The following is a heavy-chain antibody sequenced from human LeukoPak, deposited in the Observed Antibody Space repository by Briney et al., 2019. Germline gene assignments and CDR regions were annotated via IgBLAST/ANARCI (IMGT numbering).Heavy chain of an antibody. Sequence: GGSLRLSCTASGFSFSGHWMYWARQLPGKGLVWVSRISPTGSTTSYADSVKGRFTVSRDNAKNTLYLQVNNLRAEDTAVYYCARGPNSNWSGLNFWGQGTLLTVSS. V-gene: IGHV3-74*01. CDR3: ARGPNSNWSGLNF. CDR2: ISPTGSTT. J-gene: IGHJ4*02. CDR1: GFSFSGHW. D-gene: IGHD6-6*01.